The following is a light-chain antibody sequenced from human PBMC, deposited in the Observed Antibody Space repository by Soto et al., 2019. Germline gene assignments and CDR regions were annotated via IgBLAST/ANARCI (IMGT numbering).Light chain of an antibody. CDR3: QQYNNWPPLT. V-gene: IGKV3-15*01. CDR2: GTS. CDR1: QSVSSN. J-gene: IGKJ4*01. Sequence: EIVLTQSPGTLSLSPGERATLSCRASQSVSSNVAWYQQKPGQAPRLLIYGTSTRVTGLPARFSGSGSGTEFTLTISSLQSEDFAVYYCQQYNNWPPLTFGGGTKVDIK.